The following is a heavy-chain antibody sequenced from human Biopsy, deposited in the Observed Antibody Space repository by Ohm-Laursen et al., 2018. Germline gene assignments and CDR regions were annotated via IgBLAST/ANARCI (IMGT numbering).Heavy chain of an antibody. J-gene: IGHJ4*02. V-gene: IGHV3-23*01. CDR1: GFTFSSYA. CDR2: ITKNGVDM. D-gene: IGHD7-27*01. Sequence: SLRLSCTASGFTFSSYAMGWVRQAPGKGLEWVSDITKNGVDMFYADSVKGRFTISRDNSKNTLYLQMNNLRAEDTAVFYCAKDLRNNNWGVENWGQGTLATVSS. CDR3: AKDLRNNNWGVEN.